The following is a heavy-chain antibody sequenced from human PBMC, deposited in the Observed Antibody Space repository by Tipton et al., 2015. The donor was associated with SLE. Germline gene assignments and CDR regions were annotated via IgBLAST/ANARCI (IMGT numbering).Heavy chain of an antibody. D-gene: IGHD7-27*01. CDR2: ISASGGST. CDR3: AKDVTGTTYYYYYGMDV. V-gene: IGHV3-23*01. J-gene: IGHJ6*02. Sequence: SLRLSCAASGFTFSSYAMSWVRQAPGKGLECVSAISASGGSTYYADSVKGRFTISRDNSNNALYLQMNSLRAEDTAVYYCAKDVTGTTYYYYYGMDVWGQGTTVTVSS. CDR1: GFTFSSYA.